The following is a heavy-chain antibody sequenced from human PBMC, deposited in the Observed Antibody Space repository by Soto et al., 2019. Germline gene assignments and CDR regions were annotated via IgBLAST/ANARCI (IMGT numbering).Heavy chain of an antibody. J-gene: IGHJ4*02. CDR3: ARGHGGITVFGAPGHFDY. CDR2: THYSGSA. D-gene: IGHD3-3*01. Sequence: SETLSLTCTLSGGSISRRSHYWGWVRQPPGKGLEWIGYTHYSGSAYYNPSLKSRVTLFVDMSKNQVSLKLTSVTAADTAMYYCARGHGGITVFGAPGHFDYWGQGTRVTVSS. CDR1: GGSISRRSHY. V-gene: IGHV4-39*01.